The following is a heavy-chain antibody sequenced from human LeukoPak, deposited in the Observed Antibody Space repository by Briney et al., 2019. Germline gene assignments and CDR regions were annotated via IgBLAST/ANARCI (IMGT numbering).Heavy chain of an antibody. CDR3: AKDPGSSSWPNDAFDI. V-gene: IGHV3-23*01. CDR1: GFTFSSYA. Sequence: HPGGSLRLSCAASGFTFSSYAMSWVRQAPGKGLGWVSAISGSGGSTYYADSVKGRFTISRDNSKNTLYLQMNSLRAEDTAVYYCAKDPGSSSWPNDAFDIWGQGTMVTVSS. J-gene: IGHJ3*02. CDR2: ISGSGGST. D-gene: IGHD6-13*01.